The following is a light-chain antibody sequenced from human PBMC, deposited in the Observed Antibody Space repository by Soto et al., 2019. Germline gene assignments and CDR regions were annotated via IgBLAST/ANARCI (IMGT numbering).Light chain of an antibody. CDR3: CSYAGRYIYV. J-gene: IGLJ1*01. V-gene: IGLV2-11*01. Sequence: QSTLTQPRSVSGSPGQSVTISCTGTSSDVGGYHYVSWYQQHPGKAPKVLIYDVSKRPSGVPDRFSGSKSGNTASLTISGLQADDEADYYCCSYAGRYIYVFGTGTKVTVL. CDR2: DVS. CDR1: SSDVGGYHY.